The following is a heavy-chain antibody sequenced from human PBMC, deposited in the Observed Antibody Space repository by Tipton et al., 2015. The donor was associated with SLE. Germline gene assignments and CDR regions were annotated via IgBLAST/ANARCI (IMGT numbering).Heavy chain of an antibody. Sequence: LSCAVYGGSFSGYSWSWIRQPPGKGLEWIGEINHSGSTNYNPSLKSRVTISLDTSKNQFSLKLTSVTTADTAVYHCARDISGYSSSWFYYYSAMDVWGQGTTVTVSS. CDR1: GGSFSGYS. J-gene: IGHJ6*02. CDR2: INHSGST. V-gene: IGHV4-34*01. D-gene: IGHD6-13*01. CDR3: ARDISGYSSSWFYYYSAMDV.